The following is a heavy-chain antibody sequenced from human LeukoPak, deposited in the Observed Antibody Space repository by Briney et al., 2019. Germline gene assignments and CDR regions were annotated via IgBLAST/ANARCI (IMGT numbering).Heavy chain of an antibody. CDR2: IYYSGST. CDR1: GGSISSSSYY. Sequence: SETLSLTCTVSGGSISSSSYYWGWIRQPPGEGLEWIGSIYYSGSTYYNPSLKSRVTISVDTSKNQFSLKLSSVTAADTAVYYCARVRRTPYYYYGMDVWGQGTTVTVSS. D-gene: IGHD1-14*01. J-gene: IGHJ6*02. CDR3: ARVRRTPYYYYGMDV. V-gene: IGHV4-39*01.